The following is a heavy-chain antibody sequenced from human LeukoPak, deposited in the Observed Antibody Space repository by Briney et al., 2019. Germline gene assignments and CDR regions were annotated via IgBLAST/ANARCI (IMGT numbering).Heavy chain of an antibody. J-gene: IGHJ6*02. CDR2: IYSGGST. V-gene: IGHV3-53*01. Sequence: GGSLRLSCAASGFTVSSNYMSWVRQAPGKGLEWVSVIYSGGSTYYADSVKGRFTISRDNSKNTLYLQMNSLRAEDTAVYYCARTYYGDYLHYYYGMDVWDQGTTVTVSS. D-gene: IGHD4-17*01. CDR3: ARTYYGDYLHYYYGMDV. CDR1: GFTVSSNY.